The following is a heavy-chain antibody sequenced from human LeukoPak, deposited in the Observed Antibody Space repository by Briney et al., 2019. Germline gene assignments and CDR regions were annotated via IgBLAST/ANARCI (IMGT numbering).Heavy chain of an antibody. CDR3: AKDQQYQLLDAFDI. V-gene: IGHV3-23*01. Sequence: GGSLRLSCAASGFTFSSYAMSWVRQAPVKGLEWVSAISGSGGRTYYADSVKGRFTISRDNSKNTLHLQMNSLRAEDTAVYYCAKDQQYQLLDAFDIWGQGTMVTVSS. CDR2: ISGSGGRT. CDR1: GFTFSSYA. J-gene: IGHJ3*02. D-gene: IGHD2-2*01.